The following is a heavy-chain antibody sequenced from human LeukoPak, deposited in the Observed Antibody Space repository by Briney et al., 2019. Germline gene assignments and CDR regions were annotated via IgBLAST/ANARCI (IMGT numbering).Heavy chain of an antibody. V-gene: IGHV4-38-2*01. Sequence: SETLSLTCAVSGNSITIDYYWGWIRQPPGKGLEWIGHIYHSGATYYNPPLKSRVTLSVDTSRNEFSLRLTSVSAADTAVYYCARLDWGSHQSPRAFDVWGQGTMVSVSS. J-gene: IGHJ3*01. CDR3: ARLDWGSHQSPRAFDV. CDR1: GNSITIDYY. D-gene: IGHD3/OR15-3a*01. CDR2: IYHSGAT.